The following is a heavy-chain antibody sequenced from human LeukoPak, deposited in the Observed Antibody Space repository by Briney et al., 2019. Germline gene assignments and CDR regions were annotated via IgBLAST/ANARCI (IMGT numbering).Heavy chain of an antibody. Sequence: GGSLRLSCAASGFTFSSYAMHWVRQAPGKGLEWVAVISYDGSNKYYADSVKGRFTISRDNSKNTLYLQMNSLRAEDTAVYYCAKAPIMITFGGFFDYWGQGTLVTVSS. CDR2: ISYDGSNK. V-gene: IGHV3-30-3*01. CDR1: GFTFSSYA. D-gene: IGHD3-16*01. J-gene: IGHJ4*02. CDR3: AKAPIMITFGGFFDY.